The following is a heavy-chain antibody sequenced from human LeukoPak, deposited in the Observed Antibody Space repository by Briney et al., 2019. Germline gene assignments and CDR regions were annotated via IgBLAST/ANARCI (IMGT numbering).Heavy chain of an antibody. CDR1: GFTFSSYA. Sequence: GGSLRLFCAASGFTFSSYAMSWVRQAPGKGLEWVSTFSGSVSNTYYANSVKGRFTISRDNSKNTLYLQMNSLRAEDTAMYYCANHRAGSAWFTLDYWGPGTLVTVSS. CDR2: FSGSVSNT. CDR3: ANHRAGSAWFTLDY. D-gene: IGHD6-19*01. V-gene: IGHV3-23*01. J-gene: IGHJ4*02.